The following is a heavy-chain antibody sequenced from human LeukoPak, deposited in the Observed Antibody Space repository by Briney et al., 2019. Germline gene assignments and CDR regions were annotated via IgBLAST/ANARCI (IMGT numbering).Heavy chain of an antibody. D-gene: IGHD5-24*01. CDR1: GFTFSSSA. J-gene: IGHJ4*02. Sequence: GGSLRLSCAASGFTFSSSAMSWVRQAPGKGLEWVSSISSSSSYIYYADSVKGRFTISRDNAKNSLYLQMNSLRAEDTAVYYCARGALEMATILDYWGQGTLVTVSS. CDR2: ISSSSSYI. V-gene: IGHV3-21*01. CDR3: ARGALEMATILDY.